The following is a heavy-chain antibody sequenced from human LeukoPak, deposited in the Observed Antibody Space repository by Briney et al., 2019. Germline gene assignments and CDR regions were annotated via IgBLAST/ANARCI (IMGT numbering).Heavy chain of an antibody. CDR3: ARDGSHDYGGKGGAFDI. V-gene: IGHV3-21*04. CDR2: ISSSSSYI. J-gene: IGHJ3*02. CDR1: GFTFSSYS. D-gene: IGHD4-23*01. Sequence: GGSLRLSCAASGFTFSSYSMNWVRQAPGKGLEWVSSISSSSSYIYYADSVKGRFTISRDNAKNSLYLQMNSLRSEDTAVYYCARDGSHDYGGKGGAFDIWGQGTMVTVSS.